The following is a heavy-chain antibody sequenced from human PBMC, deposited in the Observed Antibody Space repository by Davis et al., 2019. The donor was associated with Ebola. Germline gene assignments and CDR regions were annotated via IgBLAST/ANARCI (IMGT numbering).Heavy chain of an antibody. CDR1: GFTFSSYW. CDR2: INSDGSST. V-gene: IGHV3-74*01. CDR3: ARDPAGGPIYYYYGMDV. Sequence: GESLKISCAASGFTFSSYWMHWVRQAPGKGLVWVSRINSDGSSTTYADSVKGRFTISRDNAKNTLYLQMNSLRAEDTALYHCARDPAGGPIYYYYGMDVWGKGTTVTVSS. D-gene: IGHD2-8*02. J-gene: IGHJ6*04.